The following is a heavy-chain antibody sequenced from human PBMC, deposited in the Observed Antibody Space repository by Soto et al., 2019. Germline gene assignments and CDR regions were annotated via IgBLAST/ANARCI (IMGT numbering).Heavy chain of an antibody. V-gene: IGHV3-48*02. CDR1: GFTFSDYA. J-gene: IGHJ4*02. CDR3: ASTLQYCTSTSCYPLGRFDY. CDR2: ISNSSSTI. D-gene: IGHD2-2*01. Sequence: EVQLVESGGGLVQPGGSLRLSCAASGFTFSDYALNWVRQAPGEGLEWISYISNSSSTIYFADSLKGRFTISRDNAKNSLYLQMNSLRDEDTAVYYCASTLQYCTSTSCYPLGRFDYWGQGTLVTVSS.